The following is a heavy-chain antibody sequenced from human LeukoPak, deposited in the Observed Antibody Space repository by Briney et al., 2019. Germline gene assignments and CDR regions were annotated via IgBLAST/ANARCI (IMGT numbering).Heavy chain of an antibody. CDR3: AKDRFGYSSGEIDY. D-gene: IGHD6-19*01. Sequence: PGGSLRLSCAASGFTFSNYAMSWVRQAPGKGLQWVSVVSGSGGSTYYADSVKGRFTISRDNSKNTLYLQMNSLRAGDTAVYDCAKDRFGYSSGEIDYWGQGTLVTVSS. V-gene: IGHV3-23*01. J-gene: IGHJ4*02. CDR1: GFTFSNYA. CDR2: VSGSGGST.